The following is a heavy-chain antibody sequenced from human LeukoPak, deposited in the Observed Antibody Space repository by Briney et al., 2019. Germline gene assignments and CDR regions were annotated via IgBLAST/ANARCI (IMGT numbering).Heavy chain of an antibody. D-gene: IGHD1-26*01. CDR1: GFTFSSYS. CDR3: ARDRHPYSGSYVAFDI. V-gene: IGHV3-21*01. CDR2: ISSSSSYI. J-gene: IGHJ3*02. Sequence: GGSLRLSCTVSGFTFSSYSMNWVRQAPGKGLEWVSSISSSSSYIYYADSVKGRFTISRDNAKNSLYLQMNSLRAEDTAVYYCARDRHPYSGSYVAFDIWGQGTMVTVSS.